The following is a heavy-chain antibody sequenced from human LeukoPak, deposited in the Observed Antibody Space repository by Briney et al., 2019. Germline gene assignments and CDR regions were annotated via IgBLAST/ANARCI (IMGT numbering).Heavy chain of an antibody. CDR1: GGSISSYY. CDR3: ARSASYYI. V-gene: IGHV4-59*01. Sequence: SETLSLTCTVSGGSISSYYWSWIRQPPGKGLEWIGYIYYSGSTNYNPSLKSRVTISVDTSKNQFSLKLSSVTAADTAVYYCARSASYYIWGQGTMVTVSS. D-gene: IGHD1-26*01. CDR2: IYYSGST. J-gene: IGHJ3*02.